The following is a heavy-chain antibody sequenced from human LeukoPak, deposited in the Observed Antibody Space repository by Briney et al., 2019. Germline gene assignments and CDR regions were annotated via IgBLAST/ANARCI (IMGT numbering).Heavy chain of an antibody. CDR2: ISSSSSTI. J-gene: IGHJ4*02. Sequence: GGSLRLSCAASGFTFSTYGMRWVRRAPGKGLEWVSYISSSSSTIYYADSVKGRFTISRDNAKNSLYLQMNSLRAEDTAVYYCARDFSLLVAGTDYWGQGTLVTVSS. D-gene: IGHD6-19*01. V-gene: IGHV3-48*01. CDR1: GFTFSTYG. CDR3: ARDFSLLVAGTDY.